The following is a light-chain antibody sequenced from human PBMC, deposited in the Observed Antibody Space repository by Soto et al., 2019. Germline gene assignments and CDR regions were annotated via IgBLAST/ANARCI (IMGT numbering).Light chain of an antibody. J-gene: IGLJ3*02. Sequence: QSVLTQPPSVSAAPRQSVTISCSGSSSNIGGNAVNWYQQLPGKAPKLLIYNDDLLPSGVSDRFSGSKSGTSASLAISGLQSEDEADYYCAAWDDSLNGVVFGGGTKLTVL. CDR3: AAWDDSLNGVV. CDR1: SSNIGGNA. V-gene: IGLV1-36*01. CDR2: NDD.